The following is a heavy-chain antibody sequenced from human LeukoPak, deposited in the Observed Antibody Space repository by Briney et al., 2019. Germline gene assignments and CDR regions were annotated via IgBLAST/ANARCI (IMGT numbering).Heavy chain of an antibody. CDR2: VSHTGAT. V-gene: IGHV4-59*01. D-gene: IGHD1-26*01. J-gene: IGHJ3*01. CDR3: ARDRRGSFYTFDL. CDR1: GGSMNGYF. Sequence: KTSETLSLTCSVSGGSMNGYFWNWVRQTPEKGLEWIGYVSHTGATTSNPTLKSRVSITIDTSKSQISLTMTSVTAADSALYYCARDRRGSFYTFDLWGPGTIVSVS.